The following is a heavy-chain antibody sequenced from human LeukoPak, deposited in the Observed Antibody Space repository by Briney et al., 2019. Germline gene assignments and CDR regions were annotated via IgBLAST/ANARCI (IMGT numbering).Heavy chain of an antibody. CDR2: INAGNGNT. Sequence: GASVKVSCKASGYTFTSYAMHWVRQAPGQRLEWMGWINAGNGNTKYSQKFQGRVTITRDTSASTAYMELSSLRSEDTAVYYCATAAYCSSTSCYLYGMDVWGQGTTVTVSS. D-gene: IGHD2-2*01. J-gene: IGHJ6*02. CDR1: GYTFTSYA. CDR3: ATAAYCSSTSCYLYGMDV. V-gene: IGHV1-3*01.